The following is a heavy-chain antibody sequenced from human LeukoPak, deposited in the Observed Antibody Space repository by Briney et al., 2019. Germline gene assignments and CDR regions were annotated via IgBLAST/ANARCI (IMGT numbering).Heavy chain of an antibody. CDR2: IYYSEST. V-gene: IGHV4-30-4*01. CDR3: AREGVVVPAAMNGFDP. CDR1: GGSISSGDYY. D-gene: IGHD2-2*01. Sequence: PSETLSLTCTVSGGSISSGDYYWSWIRQPPGKGLEWIGYIYYSESTYYNPSLKSRVTISVDTSKNQFSLKLSSVTAADTAVYYCAREGVVVPAAMNGFDPWGKGTLVTVSS. J-gene: IGHJ5*02.